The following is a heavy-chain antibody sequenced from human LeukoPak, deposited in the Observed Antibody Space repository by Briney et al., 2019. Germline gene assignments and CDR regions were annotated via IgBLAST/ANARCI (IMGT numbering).Heavy chain of an antibody. J-gene: IGHJ4*02. D-gene: IGHD5-24*01. Sequence: ASVKVSCKAPGYTPSKLSIHWVRQPSGKGLEWMGAFDPEDGETIYAQEFQGRATMTVDTSTDTAYMELSSLTSDDTAVYYCVTDPYTTTDDNNFEPQGAYWGQGTLVTVSS. CDR3: VTDPYTTTDDNNFEPQGAY. CDR2: FDPEDGET. V-gene: IGHV1-24*01. CDR1: GYTPSKLS.